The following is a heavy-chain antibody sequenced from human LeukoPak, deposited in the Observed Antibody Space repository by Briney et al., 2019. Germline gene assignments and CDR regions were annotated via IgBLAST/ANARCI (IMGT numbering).Heavy chain of an antibody. V-gene: IGHV4-59*01. CDR1: GGSISSYY. CDR2: IYYSGST. Sequence: PSETLSLTCTVPGGSISSYYWSWIRQPPGKGLEWIAYIYYSGSTNYNPSLKSRVTISVDTSKNQFSLKLSSVTAADTAVYYCARLTMKNYYFDYWGQGTLVTVSS. D-gene: IGHD3-22*01. CDR3: ARLTMKNYYFDY. J-gene: IGHJ4*02.